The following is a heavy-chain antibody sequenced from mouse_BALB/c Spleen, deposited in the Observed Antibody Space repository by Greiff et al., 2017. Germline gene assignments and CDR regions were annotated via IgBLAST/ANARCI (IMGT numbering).Heavy chain of an antibody. Sequence: VKLVESGPDLVAPSQSLSITCTVSGFSLTSYGVHWVRQPPGKGLEWLVVIWSDGSTTYNSALKSRLSISKDNSKSQVFLKMNSLQTDDTAMYYCARQRNYDYGDYAMDYWGQGTSVAVSS. V-gene: IGHV2-6-2*01. D-gene: IGHD2-4*01. CDR1: GFSLTSYG. CDR2: IWSDGST. J-gene: IGHJ4*01. CDR3: ARQRNYDYGDYAMDY.